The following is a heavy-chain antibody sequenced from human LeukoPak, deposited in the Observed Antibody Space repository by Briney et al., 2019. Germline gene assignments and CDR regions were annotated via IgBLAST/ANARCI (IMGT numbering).Heavy chain of an antibody. CDR1: GFTFSSYA. V-gene: IGHV3-23*01. CDR3: AKSGGSYPYYFDY. J-gene: IGHJ4*02. D-gene: IGHD1-26*01. Sequence: GVSLRLSCAASGFTFSSYAMSWVRQAPGKELEWVSAISGSGDNTYYADSVKGRFTISRDNSKNTLYLQMNSLRAEDTAVYYCAKSGGSYPYYFDYWGQGTLVTVSS. CDR2: ISGSGDNT.